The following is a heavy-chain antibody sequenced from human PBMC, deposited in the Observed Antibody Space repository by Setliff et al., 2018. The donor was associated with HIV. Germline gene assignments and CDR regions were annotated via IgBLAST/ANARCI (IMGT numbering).Heavy chain of an antibody. Sequence: SETLSLTCSVSGGSMRSSSYFWGWIRQPPGKGLEWIGSVYYSGSAYYTPSLNGRVAISVDTSKNQFSLKVPSVTVADTAVYYCARLHTDYGSWFFDHWGQGILVTVSS. CDR1: GGSMRSSSYF. J-gene: IGHJ5*02. CDR2: VYYSGSA. V-gene: IGHV4-39*01. D-gene: IGHD3-10*01. CDR3: ARLHTDYGSWFFDH.